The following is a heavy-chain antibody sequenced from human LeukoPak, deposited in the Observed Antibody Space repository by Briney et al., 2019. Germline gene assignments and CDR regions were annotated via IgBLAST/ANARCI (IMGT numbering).Heavy chain of an antibody. J-gene: IGHJ4*02. CDR3: AKVGTDLDFDY. Sequence: GWAVRLSCAASVLTSSSYGLHWVRQAPAKGLEGVGVISLDRSNKYYADSVKGRFTISMSKSKNTLYLQVESTAAEDTALYYCAKVGTDLDFDYWGQGTLVTVSS. CDR2: ISLDRSNK. D-gene: IGHD2-21*02. V-gene: IGHV3-30*18. CDR1: VLTSSSYG.